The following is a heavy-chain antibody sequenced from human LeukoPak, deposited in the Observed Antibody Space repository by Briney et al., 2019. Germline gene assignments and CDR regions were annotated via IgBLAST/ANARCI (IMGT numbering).Heavy chain of an antibody. J-gene: IGHJ6*03. D-gene: IGHD3-3*01. CDR1: GGSISSSSYY. CDR3: ARLCPTIFGVVISNYYYYMDV. V-gene: IGHV4-39*01. Sequence: SETLSLTCTVSGGSISSSSYYWGWIRQPPGKGLEWIGSIYYSGSTYYNPSLKSRVTISVDTSKNQFSLKLSSVTAADTAVYYCARLCPTIFGVVISNYYYYMDVWGKGTTVTVSS. CDR2: IYYSGST.